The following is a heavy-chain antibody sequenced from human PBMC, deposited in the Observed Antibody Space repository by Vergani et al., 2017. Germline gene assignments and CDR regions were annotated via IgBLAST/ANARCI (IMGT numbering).Heavy chain of an antibody. CDR3: ARETEQLVPYYYYGMDV. J-gene: IGHJ6*02. CDR1: GFTFSSYG. V-gene: IGHV3-33*01. Sequence: QVQLVESGGGVVQPGRSLRLSCAASGFTFSSYGMHWVRQAPGKGLEWVAVIWYDGSNKYYADSVKGRFTISRDNSKNTLYLQMNSLRAEDTAVYYCARETEQLVPYYYYGMDVWGQGTTVTVSS. CDR2: IWYDGSNK. D-gene: IGHD6-6*01.